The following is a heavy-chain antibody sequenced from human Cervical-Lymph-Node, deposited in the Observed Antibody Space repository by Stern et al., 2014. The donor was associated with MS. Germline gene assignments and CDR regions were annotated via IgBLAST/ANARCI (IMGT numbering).Heavy chain of an antibody. CDR2: IYYSGSN. CDR1: GDSINSGDFH. CDR3: ARMKTGLRENRGFDF. V-gene: IGHV4-30-4*01. Sequence: QVQLQESGPGLVKPSETLSLTCTVSGDSINSGDFHWSWVRQSPGKGLEWIGYIYYSGSNYNNPSLKSRVTMSIDTSTNQFSLNLTSVTAADTALYYCARMKTGLRENRGFDFWGQGTQVTVSS. D-gene: IGHD4-17*01. J-gene: IGHJ4*02.